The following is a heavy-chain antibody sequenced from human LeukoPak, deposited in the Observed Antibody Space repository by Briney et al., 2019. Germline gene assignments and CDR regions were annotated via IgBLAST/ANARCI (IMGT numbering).Heavy chain of an antibody. CDR1: GYTFTGYY. CDR2: INPNSGGT. V-gene: IGHV1-2*04. Sequence: ASVKVSCKASGYTFTGYYMHWVRQAPGQGLEWMGWINPNSGGTNYAQKFQGWVTMTRDTSISTAYMELSRLRSDDTAVYYCARDAESGTGIGNPLMTEAFDIWGQGTMVTVSS. J-gene: IGHJ3*02. D-gene: IGHD6-13*01. CDR3: ARDAESGTGIGNPLMTEAFDI.